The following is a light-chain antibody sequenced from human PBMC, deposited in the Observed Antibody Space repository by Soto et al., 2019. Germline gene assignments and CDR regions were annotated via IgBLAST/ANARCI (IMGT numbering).Light chain of an antibody. V-gene: IGKV4-1*01. J-gene: IGKJ1*01. Sequence: DIVMTQSPDSLAASLGERATINCKSSQSVLYSSNNKNYLAWYQQKPGQPPKLLIYWASTRDSGVPDRFSGRGSGTDFTLPLRSPQAEGVVVYSCQQYYSTPWTFGQGTKV. CDR2: WAS. CDR3: QQYYSTPWT. CDR1: QSVLYSSNNKNY.